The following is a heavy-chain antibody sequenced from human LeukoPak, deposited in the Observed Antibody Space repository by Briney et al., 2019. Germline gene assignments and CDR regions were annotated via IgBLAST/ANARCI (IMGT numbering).Heavy chain of an antibody. J-gene: IGHJ4*02. D-gene: IGHD2-15*01. CDR1: GFTFSSYG. CDR3: AKSCPLPARLGYCSGGSCPFDY. V-gene: IGHV3-30*02. CDR2: ILYDGSNK. Sequence: AGGCLRPSCAASGFTFSSYGMHWVRQAPGKWLEWVAFILYDGSNKNYADSVKGRFTISRDNSKNTLYLQMNSQRAEDTAVYSCAKSCPLPARLGYCSGGSCPFDYWGQRTLVTVAS.